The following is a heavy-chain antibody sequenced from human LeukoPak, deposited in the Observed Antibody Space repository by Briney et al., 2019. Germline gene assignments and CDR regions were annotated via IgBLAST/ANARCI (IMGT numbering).Heavy chain of an antibody. CDR1: GFSFSSYA. J-gene: IGHJ4*02. CDR3: AKAPGYCSGGSCYDY. CDR2: ISGSGGST. Sequence: GGSLRLSCAASGFSFSSYAMSWVRQAPGKGLEWVSVISGSGGSTNYADSVKGRFSISRDNSKNTVYLQMKSLRADDTAVYYCAKAPGYCSGGSCYDYWGQGTLVTVSS. V-gene: IGHV3-23*01. D-gene: IGHD2-15*01.